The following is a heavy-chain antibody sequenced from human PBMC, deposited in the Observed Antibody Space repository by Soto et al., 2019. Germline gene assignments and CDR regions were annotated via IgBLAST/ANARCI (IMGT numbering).Heavy chain of an antibody. J-gene: IGHJ2*01. CDR1: GYTFTSYY. CDR2: MSPSAGST. Sequence: GASVKVSCKASGYTFTSYYMHWVRQAPGQGLERMGIMSPSAGSTSYAQKFQGRVTMTRDTSTSTVYMELSSLISEDTAVYYCARAGGYSQGYFDLWGRGTLVTVSS. CDR3: ARAGGYSQGYFDL. D-gene: IGHD5-18*01. V-gene: IGHV1-46*01.